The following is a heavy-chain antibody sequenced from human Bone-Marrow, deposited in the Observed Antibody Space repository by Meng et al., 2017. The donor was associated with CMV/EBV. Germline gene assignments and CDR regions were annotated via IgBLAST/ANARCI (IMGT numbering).Heavy chain of an antibody. Sequence: GGSLSLSCAASGFTFSSYGMHWVRQAPGKGLEWVAVIWYDGSNKYYADSVKGRFTISRDNSKNTLYLQMNSLRAEDTAVYYCARDMCIAAADYYYYGINVWGQGTTVTVSS. CDR2: IWYDGSNK. V-gene: IGHV3-33*01. CDR3: ARDMCIAAADYYYYGINV. CDR1: GFTFSSYG. J-gene: IGHJ6*02. D-gene: IGHD6-13*01.